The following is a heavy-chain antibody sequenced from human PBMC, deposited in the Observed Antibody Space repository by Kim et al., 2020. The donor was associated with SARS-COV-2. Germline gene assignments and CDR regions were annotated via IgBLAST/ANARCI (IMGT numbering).Heavy chain of an antibody. CDR2: ISANSEST. D-gene: IGHD1-1*01. J-gene: IGHJ5*02. Sequence: GGSLRLSCAASGFTFSSNPMSWVRQAPGKGLEWLSGISANSESTPYADSVKGRFTISRDNSKNTLYLQMSGLRTEDTAVYYCAKGWPCLLEFSWLDPWGQGTLVTVS. CDR3: AKGWPCLLEFSWLDP. CDR1: GFTFSSNP. V-gene: IGHV3-23*01.